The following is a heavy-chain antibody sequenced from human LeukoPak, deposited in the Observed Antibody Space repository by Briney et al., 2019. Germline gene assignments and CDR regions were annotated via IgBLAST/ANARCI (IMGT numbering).Heavy chain of an antibody. CDR2: IYYSGST. CDR1: GGSISSSSYY. V-gene: IGHV4-39*01. J-gene: IGHJ5*02. CDR3: ARHVCSTANCLNWFDP. D-gene: IGHD2-2*01. Sequence: SETLSLTCTVSGGSISSSSYYWGWIRQPPGKGLEWIGSIYYSGSTYYNPSLKSRVTISVDTSKNQFSLKLSSVTAADTAVYYCARHVCSTANCLNWFDPWGQGTLVTVSS.